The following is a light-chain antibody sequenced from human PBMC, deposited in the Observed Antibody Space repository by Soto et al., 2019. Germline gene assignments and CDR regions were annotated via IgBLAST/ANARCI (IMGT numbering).Light chain of an antibody. CDR1: QGIRTE. Sequence: AIQMTQSPSSLSASVEDRVTITCRASQGIRTELGWYQQKPGKAPKLLIYGASTLQSGVPSRFSGSGSGTDFTLTISSLQPEDFATYYCLQDYNYPRTFGQGTKVEIK. CDR3: LQDYNYPRT. CDR2: GAS. V-gene: IGKV1-6*01. J-gene: IGKJ1*01.